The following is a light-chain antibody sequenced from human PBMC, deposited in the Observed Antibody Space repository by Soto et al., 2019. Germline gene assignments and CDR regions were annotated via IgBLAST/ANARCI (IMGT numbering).Light chain of an antibody. CDR1: QSISHF. J-gene: IGKJ5*01. CDR2: AAS. V-gene: IGKV1-5*01. Sequence: DIQMTQSPSTLSASVGDRVTITCRASQSISHFLAWYQQKPGKVPKLLIYAASTLESGVPSRFSATVSGTEFSLTITSLQPEDFATYYCQQLFDSPITFGQGTRLEIK. CDR3: QQLFDSPIT.